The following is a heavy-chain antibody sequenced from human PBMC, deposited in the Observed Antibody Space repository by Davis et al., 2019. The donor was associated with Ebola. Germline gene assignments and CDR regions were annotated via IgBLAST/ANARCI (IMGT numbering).Heavy chain of an antibody. J-gene: IGHJ4*02. V-gene: IGHV3-64*02. Sequence: GESLKISCSASGFTFSSYAMHWVRQAPGKGLEYVSAITGNGGSTYYADSVKGRFTISRDNSKNTVYLQMGSLRAEDMAVYYCARGTARGSYDYWGQGTLVTVSS. D-gene: IGHD3-10*01. CDR1: GFTFSSYA. CDR3: ARGTARGSYDY. CDR2: ITGNGGST.